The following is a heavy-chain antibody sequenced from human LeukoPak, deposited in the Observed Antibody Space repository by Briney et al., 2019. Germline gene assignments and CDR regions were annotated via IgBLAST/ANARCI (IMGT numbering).Heavy chain of an antibody. CDR1: GFTFSSYW. CDR3: ARPGEPYGGNPDY. D-gene: IGHD4-23*01. CDR2: IKQDGSEK. J-gene: IGHJ4*02. V-gene: IGHV3-7*01. Sequence: GGSLRLSCAASGFTFSSYWMSWVRQAPGKGLEGVANIKQDGSEKYYVDSVKGRFTISRDNAKNSLYLQMNSLRAEDTAVYYCARPGEPYGGNPDYWGQGTLVTVSS.